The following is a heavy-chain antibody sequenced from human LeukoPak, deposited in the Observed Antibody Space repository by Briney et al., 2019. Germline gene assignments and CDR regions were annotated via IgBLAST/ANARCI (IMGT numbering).Heavy chain of an antibody. CDR2: IVVGSGNT. J-gene: IGHJ4*02. V-gene: IGHV1-58*01. CDR3: AADPGYSSSWQRDY. Sequence: VASVKVSCKASGFTFTSSAVQWVRQARGQRLEWIGWIVVGSGNTNYAQKFQERVTITRDMSTSTAYMELSSLRSEDTAVYYCAADPGYSSSWQRDYWGQGTLVTVSS. D-gene: IGHD6-13*01. CDR1: GFTFTSSA.